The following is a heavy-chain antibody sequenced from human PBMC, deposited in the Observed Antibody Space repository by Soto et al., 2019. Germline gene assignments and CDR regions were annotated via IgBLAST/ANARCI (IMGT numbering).Heavy chain of an antibody. CDR2: INSSGSST. CDR3: AKVSMAGYYYYGMDV. J-gene: IGHJ6*02. V-gene: IGHV3-23*01. CDR1: GITFISYW. Sequence: GGSLRLSCAASGITFISYWMHWVRQVPGKGLEWVSAINSSGSSTNYADSVKGRFTISRDNSKNTLYLQMNSLRAEDTAVYYCAKVSMAGYYYYGMDVWGQGTTVTVSS. D-gene: IGHD6-19*01.